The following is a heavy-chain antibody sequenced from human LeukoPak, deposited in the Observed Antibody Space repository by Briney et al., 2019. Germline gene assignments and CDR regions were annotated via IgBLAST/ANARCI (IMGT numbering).Heavy chain of an antibody. J-gene: IGHJ5*02. V-gene: IGHV4-30-4*01. CDR3: ARGLTRFDP. D-gene: IGHD6-19*01. Sequence: SETLSLTCAVSGGSISSGDYYWSWIRQPPGKSLEWIGYIYYSGNTYYNPSLKSRVTISVDMSKNQFSLKLSSVIAADTAVYYCARGLTRFDPWGQGTLVTVSS. CDR2: IYYSGNT. CDR1: GGSISSGDYY.